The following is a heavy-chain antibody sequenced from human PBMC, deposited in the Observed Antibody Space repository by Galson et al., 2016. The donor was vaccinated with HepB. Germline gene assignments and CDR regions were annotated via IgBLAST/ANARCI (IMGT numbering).Heavy chain of an antibody. Sequence: SLRLSCAASGFTFSRYGMHWVRQAPGKGLEWVAVISYDGNNKYNADSVKGRFTISRDNSRNTLNLQMNSLRAEDTAVYNCAKDPNYYGSGSYLYFDYWGQGTLVTVSS. D-gene: IGHD3-10*01. J-gene: IGHJ4*02. CDR2: ISYDGNNK. V-gene: IGHV3-30*18. CDR3: AKDPNYYGSGSYLYFDY. CDR1: GFTFSRYG.